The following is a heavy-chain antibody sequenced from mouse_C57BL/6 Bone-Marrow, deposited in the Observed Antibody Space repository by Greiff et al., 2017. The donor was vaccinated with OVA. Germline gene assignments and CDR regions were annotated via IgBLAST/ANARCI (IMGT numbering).Heavy chain of an antibody. CDR1: GFNIKDDY. J-gene: IGHJ1*03. CDR2: IAPENGDT. D-gene: IGHD2-2*01. V-gene: IGHV14-4*01. CDR3: TAIYYGCDDWYFDV. Sequence: VQLQESGAELVRPGASVKLSCTASGFNIKDDYMHWVKQRPEQGLEWIGWIAPENGDTDYASKFPGKAPLTAYTSSHTAYLQLSSLTSEDTAVDYCTAIYYGCDDWYFDVWGTGTTVTVSS.